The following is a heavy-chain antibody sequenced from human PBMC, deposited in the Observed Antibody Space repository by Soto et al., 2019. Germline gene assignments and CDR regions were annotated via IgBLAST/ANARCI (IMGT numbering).Heavy chain of an antibody. V-gene: IGHV3-64*01. J-gene: IGHJ4*02. CDR2: ISSNGGTT. CDR1: GFTFSNYA. CDR3: ARGAYYDFWSGYYPDY. Sequence: EVHLVESGGGLVQPGGSLRLSCAASGFTFSNYAMHWVRQVPGKGLEYVSAISSNGGTTYYANSVKGRFTISRDNSKNTLYLQMGSLRAEDMAVYYCARGAYYDFWSGYYPDYWGQGTLVSVSS. D-gene: IGHD3-3*01.